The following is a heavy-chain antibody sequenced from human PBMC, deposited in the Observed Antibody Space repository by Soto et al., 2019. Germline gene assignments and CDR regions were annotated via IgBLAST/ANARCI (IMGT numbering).Heavy chain of an antibody. V-gene: IGHV4-59*08. CDR1: GGSISSYY. CDR3: AKRDTSTLIVVTKSAFDV. D-gene: IGHD3-22*01. CDR2: IYYSGST. Sequence: PSETLSLTCTFSGGSISSYYWSWIRQPPGKGLEWIGYIYYSGSTNYNPSLKSRVTISVDTSKNQFSLKLSSVTAADTAVYYCAKRDTSTLIVVTKSAFDVWGQGTVVT. J-gene: IGHJ3*01.